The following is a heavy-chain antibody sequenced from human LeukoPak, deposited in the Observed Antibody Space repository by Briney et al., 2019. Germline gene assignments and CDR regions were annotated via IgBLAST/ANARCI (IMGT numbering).Heavy chain of an antibody. D-gene: IGHD6-13*01. J-gene: IGHJ4*02. CDR1: GYTFTSYY. CDR2: INPSGGST. Sequence: ASVKVSCKASGYTFTSYYMHWVRQAPGQGLEWMGIINPSGGSTSYAQKFQGRVTMTRDMSTSTVYMELSSLRSEDTAVYYCARESQQVAVDYWGQGKLVTVSS. CDR3: ARESQQVAVDY. V-gene: IGHV1-46*01.